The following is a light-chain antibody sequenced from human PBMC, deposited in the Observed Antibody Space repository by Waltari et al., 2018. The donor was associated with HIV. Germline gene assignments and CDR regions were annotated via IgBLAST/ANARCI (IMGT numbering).Light chain of an antibody. CDR3: CSYAGSPTFVI. Sequence: QSALTQPASVSGSLGQSITISRTGTRSDIGSYNLVSWYQQYPGKAPKVIIYDVNKWPSGVSHRFSGFKAANTASLTISGLQAEDEADYYCCSYAGSPTFVIFGGGTKVTVL. J-gene: IGLJ2*01. CDR1: RSDIGSYNL. V-gene: IGLV2-23*02. CDR2: DVN.